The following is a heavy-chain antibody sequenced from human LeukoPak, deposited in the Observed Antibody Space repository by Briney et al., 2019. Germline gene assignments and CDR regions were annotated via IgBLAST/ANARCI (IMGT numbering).Heavy chain of an antibody. Sequence: PGRSLRLSCAASGFTFSSYAMHWVRQAPGKGLEWVAVISYDGSNKYYADSVKGRFTISRDNSKNTLYLQMNSLRAEDTAVYYCARGDLGDYYGSGSRIDYWGQGTLVTVSS. CDR3: ARGDLGDYYGSGSRIDY. CDR2: ISYDGSNK. CDR1: GFTFSSYA. J-gene: IGHJ4*02. D-gene: IGHD3-10*01. V-gene: IGHV3-30-3*01.